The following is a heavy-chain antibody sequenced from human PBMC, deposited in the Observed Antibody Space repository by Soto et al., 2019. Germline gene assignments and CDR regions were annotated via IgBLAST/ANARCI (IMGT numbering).Heavy chain of an antibody. D-gene: IGHD3-16*01. Sequence: QVQLVESGGGVVQPGTSLRLSCVGSGFTFRSYVIHWVRQTPGKGLEWVALTSYDGTNNYYGDSVKGRFTISRDNSKNTVDLQMDNLRLEDTSLYYCARWGTTGGLDVWGPGTLVSVSS. CDR3: ARWGTTGGLDV. CDR1: GFTFRSYV. J-gene: IGHJ4*02. CDR2: TSYDGTNN. V-gene: IGHV3-30*19.